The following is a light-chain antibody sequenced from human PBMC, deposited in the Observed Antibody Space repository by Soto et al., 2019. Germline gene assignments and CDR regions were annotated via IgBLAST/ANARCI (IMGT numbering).Light chain of an antibody. J-gene: IGKJ1*01. CDR1: ESVSRN. Sequence: ELVMTQSPATLSVSPGERATLSCRASESVSRNLAWYQQKPGQAPRLLIYGASSRATGIPDRFSGSGSGTDFTLTISRLEPEDFAVYYCQQYGSSSWTFGQGTKVDIK. CDR2: GAS. CDR3: QQYGSSSWT. V-gene: IGKV3-20*01.